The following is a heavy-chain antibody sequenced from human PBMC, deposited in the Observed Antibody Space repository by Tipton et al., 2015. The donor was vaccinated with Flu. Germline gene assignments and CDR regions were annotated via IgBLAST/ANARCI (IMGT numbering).Heavy chain of an antibody. D-gene: IGHD3-16*01. V-gene: IGHV4-31*03. CDR2: IYYSGST. Sequence: TLSLTCTVSGGSISSGGYYWSWIRQHPGKGLEWIGYIYYSGSTYYNPSLKSRVTISVDTSKNQFSLKLSSVTAADTAVYYCARVGDGDAFDIWGQGAMVTVSS. CDR3: ARVGDGDAFDI. J-gene: IGHJ3*02. CDR1: GGSISSGGYY.